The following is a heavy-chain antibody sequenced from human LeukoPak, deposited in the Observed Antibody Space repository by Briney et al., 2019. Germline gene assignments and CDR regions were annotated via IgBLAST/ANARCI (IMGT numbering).Heavy chain of an antibody. Sequence: GGSLRLSCAASGFTFSSYAMHWVRQAPGKGLEWVAVISCDGSNKYYADSVKGRFTISRDNSKNTLYLQMNSLRAEDTAVYYCARESTSSGYAFDIWGQGTMVTVSS. CDR3: ARESTSSGYAFDI. CDR2: ISCDGSNK. V-gene: IGHV3-30-3*01. CDR1: GFTFSSYA. D-gene: IGHD3-22*01. J-gene: IGHJ3*02.